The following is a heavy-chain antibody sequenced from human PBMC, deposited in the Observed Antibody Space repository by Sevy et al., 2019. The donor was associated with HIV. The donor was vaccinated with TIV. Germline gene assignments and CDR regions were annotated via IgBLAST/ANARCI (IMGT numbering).Heavy chain of an antibody. V-gene: IGHV4-59*01. Sequence: ETLSLTCTVSGGSISSYYWSWIRQPPGKGLEWIGYIYYSGSTNYNPSLKSRVTISVDTSKNQFSLKLSSVTAADTAVYYCARDKGVTMVVGAFDIWGQGTMVTVSS. J-gene: IGHJ3*02. CDR1: GGSISSYY. CDR3: ARDKGVTMVVGAFDI. CDR2: IYYSGST. D-gene: IGHD3-10*01.